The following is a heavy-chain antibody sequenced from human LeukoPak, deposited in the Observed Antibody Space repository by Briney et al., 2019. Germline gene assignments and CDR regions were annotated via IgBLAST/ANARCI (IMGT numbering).Heavy chain of an antibody. CDR1: GFTFSGYW. CDR2: INSDGSST. V-gene: IGHV3-74*01. D-gene: IGHD6-6*01. CDR3: ARAEYSSSPDV. J-gene: IGHJ6*02. Sequence: PGGSLRLSCAASGFTFSGYWMHWVRHAPGKGLVWVSRINSDGSSTSYADSVKGRFTISRDNAKNTLYLQMNSLRAEDTAVYYCARAEYSSSPDVWGQGTTVTVSS.